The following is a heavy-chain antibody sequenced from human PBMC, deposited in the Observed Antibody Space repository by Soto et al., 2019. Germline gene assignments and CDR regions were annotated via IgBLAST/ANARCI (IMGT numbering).Heavy chain of an antibody. Sequence: ASVKVSCKASGYTFTSYGIIWVRQAPGQGLEWIGWISAYNGNTNYAQKLQGRVTMTTDTSTSTAYMELRSLRSDYTAVYYCATSNDYGATFDIWGQGTMVTVSS. J-gene: IGHJ3*02. CDR1: GYTFTSYG. V-gene: IGHV1-18*01. CDR3: ATSNDYGATFDI. CDR2: ISAYNGNT. D-gene: IGHD4-17*01.